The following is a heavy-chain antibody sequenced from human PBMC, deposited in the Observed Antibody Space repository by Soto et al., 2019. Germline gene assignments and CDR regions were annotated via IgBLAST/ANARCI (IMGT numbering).Heavy chain of an antibody. CDR2: MYHSGST. D-gene: IGHD6-19*01. V-gene: IGHV4-30-2*01. Sequence: PSETLSLTCAVSGGSISSGGYSWSWIRQPPGKGLEWIGYMYHSGSTYYNPSLKSRVTISVDTSKNQFSLKLSSVTAADTAVYYCARSGGSSGWFSFDYWGQGTLVTVSS. J-gene: IGHJ4*02. CDR3: ARSGGSSGWFSFDY. CDR1: GGSISSGGYS.